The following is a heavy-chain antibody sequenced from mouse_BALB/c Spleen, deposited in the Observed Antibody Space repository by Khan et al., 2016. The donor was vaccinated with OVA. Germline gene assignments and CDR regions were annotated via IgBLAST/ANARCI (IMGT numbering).Heavy chain of an antibody. CDR1: GYTFTSYW. J-gene: IGHJ2*01. CDR3: ASYRYDYFDY. V-gene: IGHV1-87*01. D-gene: IGHD2-14*01. Sequence: VQLQQSGAELARPGASVKLSCKSSGYTFTSYWMQWVKQRPGQGLEWIGAIYPGYGDTRYTQQFKGKATLTADKSSSTAYMQLSSLASEDSAVYDSASYRYDYFDYWGQGTTLTVSS. CDR2: IYPGYGDT.